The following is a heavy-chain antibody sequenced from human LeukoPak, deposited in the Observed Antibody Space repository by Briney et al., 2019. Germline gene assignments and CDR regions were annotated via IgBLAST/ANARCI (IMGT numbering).Heavy chain of an antibody. Sequence: SETLSLTCAVYGGSFSGYYWSWIRQPPGKGLEWIGEINHSGSTNYNPSLKSRVTISVDTSKNQFSLKLSSVTAADTAVYYCAGGWYQYYYYMDVWGKGTTVTISS. D-gene: IGHD2-2*01. V-gene: IGHV4-34*01. CDR2: INHSGST. CDR3: AGGWYQYYYYMDV. CDR1: GGSFSGYY. J-gene: IGHJ6*03.